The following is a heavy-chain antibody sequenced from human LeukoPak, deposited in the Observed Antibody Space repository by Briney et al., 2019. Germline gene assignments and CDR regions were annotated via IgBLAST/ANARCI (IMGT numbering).Heavy chain of an antibody. Sequence: ASETLSLTCTVSGGSISSSSYYWGWIRQPPGQGLEWIGSIYYSGSTYYNPSLKSRVTISVDTSKDQFSLKLNSVTAADTAVYYCASFSRRLQKYYFDNWGQGTLVTVSS. CDR2: IYYSGST. V-gene: IGHV4-39*01. CDR3: ASFSRRLQKYYFDN. CDR1: GGSISSSSYY. J-gene: IGHJ4*02. D-gene: IGHD5-24*01.